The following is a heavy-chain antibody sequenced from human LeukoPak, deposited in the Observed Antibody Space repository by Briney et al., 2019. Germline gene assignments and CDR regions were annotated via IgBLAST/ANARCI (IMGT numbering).Heavy chain of an antibody. V-gene: IGHV4-34*01. CDR1: GGSFIGYY. Sequence: SETLSLTCSVYGGSFIGYYWIWIRQSPGRGLQWIGEISHDGHTNYNPSLESRLTMAVDSSKNQFSLKLNSMTAAYTAVYYCARDGDSFGRGFDPWGQGSLVTVSS. J-gene: IGHJ5*02. CDR3: ARDGDSFGRGFDP. CDR2: ISHDGHT. D-gene: IGHD5-18*01.